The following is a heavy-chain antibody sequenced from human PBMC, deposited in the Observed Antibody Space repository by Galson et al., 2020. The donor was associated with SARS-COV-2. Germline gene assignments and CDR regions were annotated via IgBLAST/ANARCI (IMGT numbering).Heavy chain of an antibody. Sequence: GGSLRLSCTASGFTFTDAWMGWVRQAPGKGLEWIGHIKSTTDGGTTASGASVKGRFTILRDDSKNMLFLQLNGLKIEDSAVYYCTKEAGTPTYTVYSLIEQYYYYYMNVWGRGTTVTVSS. CDR2: IKSTTDGGTT. V-gene: IGHV3-15*01. D-gene: IGHD1-7*01. CDR3: TKEAGTPTYTVYSLIEQYYYYYMNV. CDR1: GFTFTDAW. J-gene: IGHJ6*03.